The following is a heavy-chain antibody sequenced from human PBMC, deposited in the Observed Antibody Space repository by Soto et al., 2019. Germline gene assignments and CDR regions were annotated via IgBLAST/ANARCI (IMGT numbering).Heavy chain of an antibody. CDR3: ARDRGYSPDSFDI. D-gene: IGHD5-18*01. CDR1: GYTFSTYG. CDR2: IGAYNGDT. V-gene: IGHV1-18*01. J-gene: IGHJ3*02. Sequence: ASVKVSCNASGYTFSTYGISWVRQAPGQGLKWMGWIGAYNGDTNYAQKLQGRVTMTTDTSTSTAYMELTSLRSDDTAIYYCARDRGYSPDSFDIWGQGTMVTVSS.